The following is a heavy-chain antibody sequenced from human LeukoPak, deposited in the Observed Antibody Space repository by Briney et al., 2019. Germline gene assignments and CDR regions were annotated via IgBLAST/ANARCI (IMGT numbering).Heavy chain of an antibody. CDR2: IGTSSTTI. J-gene: IGHJ6*03. CDR3: ARFAAGGSYYYMDV. V-gene: IGHV3-48*01. CDR1: GFTFSSYT. Sequence: GGSLRLSCAASGFTFSSYTMNWVRQPPGKGLEWVSNIGTSSTTIYYADSVKGRFTISRDNAKDSLYLQMNSLRADDTAVYYCARFAAGGSYYYMDVWGKGTTVTVSS. D-gene: IGHD6-25*01.